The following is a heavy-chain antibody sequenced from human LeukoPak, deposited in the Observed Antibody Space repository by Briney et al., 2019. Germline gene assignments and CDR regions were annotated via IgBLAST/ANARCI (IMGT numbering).Heavy chain of an antibody. CDR2: IYTSGST. J-gene: IGHJ4*02. D-gene: IGHD5-12*01. V-gene: IGHV4-61*02. Sequence: PSETLSLTCTVSGGSISSGSYYWSWIRQPAGKGLEWIGRIYTSGSTNYNPSLKSRVTISVGTSKNQFSLKLSSVTAADTAVYYCARVHEGGYVKIYYFDYWGQGTLVTVSS. CDR3: ARVHEGGYVKIYYFDY. CDR1: GGSISSGSYY.